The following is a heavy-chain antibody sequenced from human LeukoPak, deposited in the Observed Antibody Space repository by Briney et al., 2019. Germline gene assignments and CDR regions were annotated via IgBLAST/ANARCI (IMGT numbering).Heavy chain of an antibody. J-gene: IGHJ6*03. CDR2: INPNSGGT. Sequence: GASVKVSCKASGYTFTCYYMHWVRQAPGQALEGMGWINPNSGGTNYAQRFQGRVTMTRDTSISTVYMELSRLRSDDTAVYYCARAGLGYSSSWDYYYYMDVWGQGTLVTVSS. D-gene: IGHD6-13*01. CDR1: GYTFTCYY. V-gene: IGHV1-2*02. CDR3: ARAGLGYSSSWDYYYYMDV.